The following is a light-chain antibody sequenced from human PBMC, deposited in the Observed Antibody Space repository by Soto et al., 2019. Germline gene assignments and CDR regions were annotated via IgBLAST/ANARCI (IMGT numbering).Light chain of an antibody. CDR1: QGISNS. V-gene: IGKV1-27*01. CDR3: QKYNSAPLT. CDR2: GAS. Sequence: DSPMSLSPSSLSAYVRDRVTIHCRASQGISNSLAWYQQKPGKVPKLLIYGASTLQSGVPSRFSGSGSGTDFTLTTSSLQPEDVATYYCQKYNSAPLTFGGGTKVDI. J-gene: IGKJ4*01.